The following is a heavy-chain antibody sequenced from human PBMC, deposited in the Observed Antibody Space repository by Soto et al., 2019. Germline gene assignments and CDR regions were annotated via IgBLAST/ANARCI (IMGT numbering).Heavy chain of an antibody. Sequence: SVKVSCKASGGTFSSFGISWVRQAPGQGLEWMGGIIPVFGRPNYAQRFRGRLTITADESTNTSYMELIDLTSEDTAVYYCASEASGYDFWGQGTQVTVSS. D-gene: IGHD5-12*01. CDR1: GGTFSSFG. CDR2: IIPVFGRP. J-gene: IGHJ1*01. CDR3: ASEASGYDF. V-gene: IGHV1-69*13.